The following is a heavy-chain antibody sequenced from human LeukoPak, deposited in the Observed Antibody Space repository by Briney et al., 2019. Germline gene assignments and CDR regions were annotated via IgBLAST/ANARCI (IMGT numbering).Heavy chain of an antibody. CDR2: IAYDGSNK. Sequence: GGSLTLSCAASGFTFTSYGMHWVRQAPGKGLEWVAVIAYDGSNKYYADSVKGRFTISRENSKNTLYLQTNSLRGEDTAVYYCAARRLGFDYWGQGSLVTVSS. V-gene: IGHV3-30*03. CDR3: AARRLGFDY. D-gene: IGHD1-14*01. J-gene: IGHJ4*02. CDR1: GFTFTSYG.